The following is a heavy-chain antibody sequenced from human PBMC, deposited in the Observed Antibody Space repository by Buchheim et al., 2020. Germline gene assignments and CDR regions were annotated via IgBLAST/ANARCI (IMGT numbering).Heavy chain of an antibody. V-gene: IGHV4-34*01. J-gene: IGHJ6*02. CDR3: ARSRVVPAAMRAYSYYGMDV. D-gene: IGHD2-2*01. CDR2: INHSGST. CDR1: GGSFSDYY. Sequence: QVQLQQWGAGLLKPSETLSLTCAVSGGSFSDYYWSWIRQPPGKGLEWIGEINHSGSTNYNPSLKSRVTISVDTSKNKFSLRLSAVTAADTAVYYCARSRVVPAAMRAYSYYGMDVWGQGTT.